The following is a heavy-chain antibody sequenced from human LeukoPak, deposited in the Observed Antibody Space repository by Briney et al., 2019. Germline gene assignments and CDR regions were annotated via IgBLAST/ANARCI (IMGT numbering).Heavy chain of an antibody. J-gene: IGHJ4*02. D-gene: IGHD6-13*01. CDR2: INPNSGGT. CDR3: ASGTGRGIAAAAHLGGY. Sequence: ASVKVSCKASGYTFTGYYMHWVRQAPGQGLEWMGWINPNSGGTNYAQKFQGRVTMTRDTSISTAYMELSRLRSDDTAVYYCASGTGRGIAAAAHLGGYWGQGTLVTVSS. CDR1: GYTFTGYY. V-gene: IGHV1-2*02.